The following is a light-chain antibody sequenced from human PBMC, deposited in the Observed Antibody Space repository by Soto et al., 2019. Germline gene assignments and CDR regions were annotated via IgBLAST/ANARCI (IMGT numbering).Light chain of an antibody. CDR3: QSYDSSLSGSVV. Sequence: QSVLTQPPSVSGAPGQRVTISCTGRSSNIGAGYDVHWYQQLPGTAPKLLIYGNSNRPSGVPDRFPGSKSGTSASLAITGLQAEDEADYYCQSYDSSLSGSVVFGGGTKLTVL. CDR2: GNS. CDR1: SSNIGAGYD. J-gene: IGLJ2*01. V-gene: IGLV1-40*01.